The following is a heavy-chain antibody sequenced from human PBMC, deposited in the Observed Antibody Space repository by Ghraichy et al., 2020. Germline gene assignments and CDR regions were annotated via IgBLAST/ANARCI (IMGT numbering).Heavy chain of an antibody. Sequence: GGSLRLSCAASGFTFSSYGMHWVRQAPGKGLEWVAVIWYDGSNKYYADSVKGRFTISRDNSKNTLYLQMNSLRAEDTAVYYCARDQDYYAKISSNMDVWGKGTTVTVSS. V-gene: IGHV3-33*01. CDR3: ARDQDYYAKISSNMDV. D-gene: IGHD3-10*01. CDR1: GFTFSSYG. J-gene: IGHJ6*03. CDR2: IWYDGSNK.